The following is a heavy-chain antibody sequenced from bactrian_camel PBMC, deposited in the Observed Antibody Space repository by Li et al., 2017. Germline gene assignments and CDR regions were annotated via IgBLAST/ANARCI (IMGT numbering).Heavy chain of an antibody. Sequence: HVQLVESGGGTVQHGESRRLSCTSNVYTTGFWCMAWFRHGRGKQGEGVATIDRDGRSSYADSEKGRFTISQDKAKNVIYLQMNNLQREDTAMYYCGADLKDGSGWYTGIAPSDYRYWGQGTQVTVS. CDR3: GADLKDGSGWYTGIAPSDYRY. J-gene: IGHJ4*01. V-gene: IGHV3S53*01. CDR1: VYTTGFWC. CDR2: IDRDGRS. D-gene: IGHD6*01.